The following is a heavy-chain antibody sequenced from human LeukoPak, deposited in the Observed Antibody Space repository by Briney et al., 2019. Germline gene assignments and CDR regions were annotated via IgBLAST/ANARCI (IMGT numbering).Heavy chain of an antibody. Sequence: GESLKLSCKGSGYKFTTYWIGWVRQMPGKGLEWMGIIFPGDSDTRYSPSFQGQVTISADKSISTAYLQWSSLKASDTAMYYCARHGSYCSSTSCYQMNMDVWGKGTAVTVSS. V-gene: IGHV5-51*01. CDR3: ARHGSYCSSTSCYQMNMDV. CDR2: IFPGDSDT. D-gene: IGHD2-2*01. J-gene: IGHJ6*03. CDR1: GYKFTTYW.